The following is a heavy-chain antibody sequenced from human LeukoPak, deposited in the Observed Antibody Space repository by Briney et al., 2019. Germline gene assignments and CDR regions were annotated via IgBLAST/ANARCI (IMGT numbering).Heavy chain of an antibody. CDR2: IYYSGST. J-gene: IGHJ5*02. V-gene: IGHV4-59*08. CDR1: GGTISSYY. CDR3: ARHGLGLWFGELTNWFDP. D-gene: IGHD3-10*01. Sequence: SGTLSLTCAVSGGTISSYYWSWIRQAPGQGLEWIGYIYYSGSTNYNPSLKSRVTTSVETSKNKFSLKLSSVTAPDPAVSYFARHGLGLWFGELTNWFDPGGRGNLITVSA.